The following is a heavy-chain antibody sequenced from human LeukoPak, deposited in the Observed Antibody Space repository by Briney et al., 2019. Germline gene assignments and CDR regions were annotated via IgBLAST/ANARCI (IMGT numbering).Heavy chain of an antibody. D-gene: IGHD1-26*01. V-gene: IGHV3-30*02. CDR3: AKPIGMGAGAFDI. CDR1: GLTFSSYG. Sequence: GGSLRLSCAASGLTFSSYGMHWVRQAPGKGLEWVAFIRYDGSNKYYADSVKGRFTISRDNSKNTLYLQMNSLRDEDTAVYYCAKPIGMGAGAFDIWGQGTMVTVSS. J-gene: IGHJ3*02. CDR2: IRYDGSNK.